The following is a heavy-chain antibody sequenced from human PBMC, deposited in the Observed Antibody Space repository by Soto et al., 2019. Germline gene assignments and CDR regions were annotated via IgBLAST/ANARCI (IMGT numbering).Heavy chain of an antibody. Sequence: GASVKVSCKVSGYTLTELSMHWVRQAPGQGLEWMGGFDPEDGETIYAQKFQGRVTMTEDTSTDTAYMELSSLRSEDTAVYYCATDIPLERYCSGGSCYAYFDYWGQGTLVTVSS. V-gene: IGHV1-24*01. CDR3: ATDIPLERYCSGGSCYAYFDY. CDR2: FDPEDGET. J-gene: IGHJ4*02. D-gene: IGHD2-15*01. CDR1: GYTLTELS.